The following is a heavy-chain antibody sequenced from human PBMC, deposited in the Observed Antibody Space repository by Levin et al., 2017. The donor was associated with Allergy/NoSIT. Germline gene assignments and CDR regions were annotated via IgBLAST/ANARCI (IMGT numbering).Heavy chain of an antibody. D-gene: IGHD1-1*01. V-gene: IGHV2-5*02. J-gene: IGHJ4*02. CDR3: VRRSRVDITTTYYYYFDY. CDR1: GFSVSTSGVG. CDR2: IYWDDDT. Sequence: SGPTLVKPRQTLTLTCTISGFSVSTSGVGVGWIRQPPGKAPEWLALIYWDDDTRYSPSLRTRLTITKDTSKNQVFLTLTNVDPVDTATYYCVRRSRVDITTTYYYYFDYWGQGTLVTVSS.